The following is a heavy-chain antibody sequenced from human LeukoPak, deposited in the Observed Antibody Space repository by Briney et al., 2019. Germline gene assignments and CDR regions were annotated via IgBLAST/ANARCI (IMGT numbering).Heavy chain of an antibody. CDR1: GGSIGSYY. CDR2: IYNNGST. J-gene: IGHJ4*02. Sequence: SETLSLICSVSGGSIGSYYWSWIRQPPGKGLEWIGYIYNNGSTKYNPSLKSRVTISVDTPKNQFSLKLTSVTAADTAVYYCARRSSDWFDYWGQGTLVTVSS. D-gene: IGHD6-19*01. V-gene: IGHV4-59*01. CDR3: ARRSSDWFDY.